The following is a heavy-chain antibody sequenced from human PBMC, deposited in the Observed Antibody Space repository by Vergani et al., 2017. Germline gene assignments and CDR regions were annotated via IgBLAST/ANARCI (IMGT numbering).Heavy chain of an antibody. D-gene: IGHD3-22*01. CDR3: AHGLVYYYDSSGYLPVDY. Sequence: QITLKESGPTLVKPTQTLTLTCTFSGFSLTTRGVAVGWIRQPPGKALEWLALIYWNDDKRYSPSLKSRLTITKDTSKNQVVLTMTNMDPVDTATYYCAHGLVYYYDSSGYLPVDYWGQGTLVTVSS. J-gene: IGHJ4*02. CDR2: IYWNDDK. V-gene: IGHV2-5*01. CDR1: GFSLTTRGVA.